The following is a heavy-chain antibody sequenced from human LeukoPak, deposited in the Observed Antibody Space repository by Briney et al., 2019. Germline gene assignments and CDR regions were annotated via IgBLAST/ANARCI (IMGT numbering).Heavy chain of an antibody. V-gene: IGHV3-23*01. CDR1: GFTFSSYA. D-gene: IGHD3-9*01. CDR2: ISGSGGST. Sequence: GGSLRLSCAASGFTFSSYAMSWVRQAPGEGLEWGSAISGSGGSTYYADSVKGRFNISRDNSKNTLYLQMNRLRAEDTAVYSCAKEMRPYDILTGYFPPWGQGTLVTVSS. J-gene: IGHJ5*02. CDR3: AKEMRPYDILTGYFPP.